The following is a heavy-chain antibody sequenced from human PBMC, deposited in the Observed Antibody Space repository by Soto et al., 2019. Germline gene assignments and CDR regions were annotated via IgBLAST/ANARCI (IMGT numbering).Heavy chain of an antibody. CDR1: GGTINSGDYF. J-gene: IGHJ4*02. CDR2: IFYTGST. CDR3: ASSRSSSSGGGFDY. V-gene: IGHV4-30-4*01. Sequence: SETLSLTCSVSGGTINSGDYFWSWIRQPPGKGLEWIGSIFYTGSTYYSPSLKSRASMSMDTSKNLFSLRLRSLTAADTAVYFCASSRSSSSGGGFDYWGQGTLVTVSS. D-gene: IGHD6-6*01.